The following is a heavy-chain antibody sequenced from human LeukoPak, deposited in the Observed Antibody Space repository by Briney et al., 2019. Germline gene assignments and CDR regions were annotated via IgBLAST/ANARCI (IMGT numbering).Heavy chain of an antibody. CDR1: GGSFSGYY. V-gene: IGHV4-34*01. J-gene: IGHJ4*02. Sequence: SETLSLTCAVYGGSFSGYYWSWIRQPPGKGLEWIGEINHSGSTNYNPSLKSRVTISVDRSKNQFSLKLTSVTAADTAIYYCVRGDAGLVNWGQGTLVTVSS. CDR3: VRGDAGLVN. CDR2: INHSGST. D-gene: IGHD2-21*01.